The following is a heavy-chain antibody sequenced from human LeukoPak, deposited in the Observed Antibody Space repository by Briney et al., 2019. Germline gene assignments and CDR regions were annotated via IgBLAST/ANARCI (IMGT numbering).Heavy chain of an antibody. CDR2: IYYSWSS. J-gene: IGHJ6*03. Sequence: SQTLSLTCTVSGGSINSGGSYWSWIRQHPGKGLEWIGCIYYSWSSYYNPSLKSRVALSLDTSKNQFSLKLSSVTAADTAVYYCARDHGDYRSIYYYMDVWGKGTTVTVSS. V-gene: IGHV4-31*03. CDR1: GGSINSGGSY. D-gene: IGHD4-11*01. CDR3: ARDHGDYRSIYYYMDV.